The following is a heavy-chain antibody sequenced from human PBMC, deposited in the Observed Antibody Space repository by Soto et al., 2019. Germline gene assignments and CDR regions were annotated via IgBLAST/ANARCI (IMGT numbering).Heavy chain of an antibody. CDR2: ISYDGSNK. CDR1: GFTFSSYG. J-gene: IGHJ3*02. V-gene: IGHV3-30*18. CDR3: AKDRGPYGGHHDAFDI. D-gene: IGHD3-10*01. Sequence: GGSLRLSCAASGFTFSSYGMHWVRQAPGKGLEWVAVISYDGSNKYYADSVKGRFTIFRDNSKNTLYLQMNSLRAEDTAVYYCAKDRGPYGGHHDAFDIWGQGTMVTVSS.